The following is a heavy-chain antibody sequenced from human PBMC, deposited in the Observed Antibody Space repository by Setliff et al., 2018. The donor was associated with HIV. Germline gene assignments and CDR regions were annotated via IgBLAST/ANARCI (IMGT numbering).Heavy chain of an antibody. J-gene: IGHJ4*02. CDR3: TRDFSRAVAVFEK. CDR2: ISNTAGTI. V-gene: IGHV3-48*01. CDR1: GFTLSQYD. D-gene: IGHD6-19*01. Sequence: GGSLRLSCEASGFTLSQYDMNWVRQAPGKGLEWLSYISNTAGTIYYADSVKGRFTISRDTAKNSMYLQMHNLRVEDTAVYYCTRDFSRAVAVFEKWGPGTQVTVSS.